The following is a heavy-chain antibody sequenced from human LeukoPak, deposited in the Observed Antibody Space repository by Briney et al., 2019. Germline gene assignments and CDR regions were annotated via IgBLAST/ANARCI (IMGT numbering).Heavy chain of an antibody. V-gene: IGHV1-46*01. D-gene: IGHD6-19*01. CDR3: ARDGRIAVAGTVPNRFDP. Sequence: AAVKVSCKASGCTFSSYAISWVRQAPGPGLESMGIINPSGGSTSYAQKFQGRVTMTRDTSTSTVYMELSSLRSEDTAVYYCARDGRIAVAGTVPNRFDPWGQGTLVTVSS. CDR2: INPSGGST. CDR1: GCTFSSYA. J-gene: IGHJ5*02.